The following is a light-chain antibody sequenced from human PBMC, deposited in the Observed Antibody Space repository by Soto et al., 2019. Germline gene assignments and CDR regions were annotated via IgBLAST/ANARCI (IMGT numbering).Light chain of an antibody. V-gene: IGKV1-5*01. Sequence: DIQMTQSPSTLSASVGDTVTITCRASQSISSWLAWYQQKPGKAPKXLIYDASSLESGVPSRFSDSGSGTEFTLTISRLQPDDFATYYCQQYNSYSQTFGQGTKVDIK. CDR1: QSISSW. CDR2: DAS. J-gene: IGKJ1*01. CDR3: QQYNSYSQT.